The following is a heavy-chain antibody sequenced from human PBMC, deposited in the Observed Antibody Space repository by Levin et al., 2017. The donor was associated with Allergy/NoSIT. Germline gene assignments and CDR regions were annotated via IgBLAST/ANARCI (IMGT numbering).Heavy chain of an antibody. CDR1: GDSITSYH. Sequence: SETLSLTCSVSGDSITSYHWSWIRQPPGKGLEWIGYIYYNGSTYYNPSLKSRLTISLDTSKTQFSLKLPSVTAADTAVFYCARTRPLPPDGNYGMDVWGQGTTVTVSS. CDR2: IYYNGST. CDR3: ARTRPLPPDGNYGMDV. J-gene: IGHJ6*02. V-gene: IGHV4-59*01.